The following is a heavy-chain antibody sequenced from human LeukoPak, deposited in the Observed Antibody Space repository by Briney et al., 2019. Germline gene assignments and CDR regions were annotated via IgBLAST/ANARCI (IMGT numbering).Heavy chain of an antibody. D-gene: IGHD5-24*01. CDR2: ICYSGST. CDR3: ARGVRWLQLSYFDY. Sequence: SQTLSLTCPVSRGSISSGVYYWSWIRHHPGKGLEWIGYICYSGSTYYNPSLTSRVTISVDTSKNQFSLKLSSVTAADTAVYYCARGVRWLQLSYFDYWGQGTLVTVSS. J-gene: IGHJ4*02. V-gene: IGHV4-31*03. CDR1: RGSISSGVYY.